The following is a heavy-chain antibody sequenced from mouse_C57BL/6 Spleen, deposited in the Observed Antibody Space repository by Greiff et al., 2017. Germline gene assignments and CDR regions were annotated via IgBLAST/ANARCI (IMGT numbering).Heavy chain of an antibody. Sequence: QVQLQQPGAELVKPGASVKLSCKASGYTFTSYWMHWVKQRPGQGLEWIGMIHPNSGSTNYNEKFKSKATLTVDKSSSTAYMQLSSLTSEDSAVYYCASHNYGSSEFAYWGQGTLVTVSA. CDR1: GYTFTSYW. J-gene: IGHJ3*01. D-gene: IGHD1-1*01. V-gene: IGHV1-64*01. CDR2: IHPNSGST. CDR3: ASHNYGSSEFAY.